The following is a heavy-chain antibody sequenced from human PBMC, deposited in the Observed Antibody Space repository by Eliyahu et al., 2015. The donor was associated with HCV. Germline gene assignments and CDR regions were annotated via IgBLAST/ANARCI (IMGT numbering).Heavy chain of an antibody. CDR3: AREGPLGNGARYFQH. V-gene: IGHV3-48*03. Sequence: EVQLVESGGGLVQPGESLRLSCSASGFTFSSYEMNWXRXASGKGXEWVSYISSSGSTIYYADSVKGRFTISRDNAKNSLYLQMNSLRAEDTAVYYCAREGPLGNGARYFQHWGQGTLVTVSS. CDR1: GFTFSSYE. D-gene: IGHD1-1*01. J-gene: IGHJ1*01. CDR2: ISSSGSTI.